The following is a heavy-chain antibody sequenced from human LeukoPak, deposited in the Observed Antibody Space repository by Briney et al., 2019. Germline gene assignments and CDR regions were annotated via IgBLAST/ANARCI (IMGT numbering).Heavy chain of an antibody. CDR3: ARGIAARNAFDI. CDR2: INPSGGST. V-gene: IGHV1-46*01. Sequence: GASVKVSCKASGYTFTSYYMHWVRQAPGQGLEWMGIINPSGGSTSYAQKFQGRVTMTRDMSTSAVYMELRSLRSDDTAVYYCARGIAARNAFDIWGQGTMVTVSS. CDR1: GYTFTSYY. J-gene: IGHJ3*02. D-gene: IGHD6-6*01.